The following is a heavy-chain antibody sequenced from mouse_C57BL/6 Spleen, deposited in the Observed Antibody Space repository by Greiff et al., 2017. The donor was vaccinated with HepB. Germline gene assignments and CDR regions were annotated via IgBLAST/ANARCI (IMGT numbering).Heavy chain of an antibody. Sequence: EVHLVESGGDLVKPGGSLKLSCAASGFTFSSYGMSWVRQTPDKRLEWVATISSGGSYTYYPDSVKGRFTISRDNAKNTLYLQMSSLKSEDTAMYYCARLMITTGFEYFDYWGQGTTLTVSS. J-gene: IGHJ2*01. CDR2: ISSGGSYT. V-gene: IGHV5-6*01. D-gene: IGHD2-4*01. CDR3: ARLMITTGFEYFDY. CDR1: GFTFSSYG.